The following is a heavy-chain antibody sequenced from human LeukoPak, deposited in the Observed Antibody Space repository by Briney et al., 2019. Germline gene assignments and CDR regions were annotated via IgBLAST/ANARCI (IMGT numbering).Heavy chain of an antibody. CDR1: GFTFSNAW. CDR2: ISSSSSYI. CDR3: AKDKGSVYTQLPGAFDI. V-gene: IGHV3-21*04. D-gene: IGHD2-8*01. J-gene: IGHJ3*02. Sequence: GGSLRLSRAASGFTFSNAWMSWVRQAPGKGLEWVLSISSSSSYIYYADSVKGRFTISRDNAKNSLYLQMNSLRAEDTALYYCAKDKGSVYTQLPGAFDIWGQGTMVTVSS.